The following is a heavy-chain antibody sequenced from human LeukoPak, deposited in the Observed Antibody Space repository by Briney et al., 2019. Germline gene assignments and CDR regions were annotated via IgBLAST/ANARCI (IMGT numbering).Heavy chain of an antibody. CDR1: GFTFSSYA. CDR3: AKVFSGPAPYYYDSSGYYYFDY. CDR2: ISGSGGST. D-gene: IGHD3-22*01. Sequence: GGSLRLSCAASGFTFSSYAMSWVRQAPGKGLEWVSAISGSGGSTYYADSVKGRFTISRDNSKNTLYLQMNSLRAEDTAVYYCAKVFSGPAPYYYDSSGYYYFDYWGQGTLVTVSS. J-gene: IGHJ4*02. V-gene: IGHV3-23*01.